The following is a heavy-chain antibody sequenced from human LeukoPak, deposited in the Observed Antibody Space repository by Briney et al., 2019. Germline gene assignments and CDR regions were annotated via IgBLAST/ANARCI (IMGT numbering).Heavy chain of an antibody. V-gene: IGHV4-4*07. CDR1: GGSISSYY. CDR3: ASHPEEYDWFDP. D-gene: IGHD2/OR15-2a*01. CDR2: IYTSGST. Sequence: SETLSLTCTVSGGSISSYYWSWIRQPVGKGLEWIGRIYTSGSTNYNPSLKSRVTMSVDTSKNQFSLKLSSVTAADTAVYYCASHPEEYDWFDPWGQGTLVTVSS. J-gene: IGHJ5*02.